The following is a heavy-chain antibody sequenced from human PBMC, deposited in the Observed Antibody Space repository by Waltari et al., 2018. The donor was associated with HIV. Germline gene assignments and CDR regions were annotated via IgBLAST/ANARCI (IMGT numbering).Heavy chain of an antibody. CDR1: GGSISSGSSF. V-gene: IGHV4-61*02. CDR3: ARERVTTFGVVIVYEGFDI. J-gene: IGHJ3*02. D-gene: IGHD3-3*01. CDR2: RCASGST. Sequence: QVQLQESGPGLVPPSQTLSLTCSVSGGSISSGSSFWRWIREPAGKGLEWMGRRCASGSTNYNPSLKSRVTRSGDTSKNQLSLKLRSVTAADTAVYYCARERVTTFGVVIVYEGFDIWGQGTKVIVSS.